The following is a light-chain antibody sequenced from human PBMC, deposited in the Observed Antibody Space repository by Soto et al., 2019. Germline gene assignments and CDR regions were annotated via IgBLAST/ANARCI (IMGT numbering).Light chain of an antibody. V-gene: IGKV3-20*01. Sequence: EIVLTQSPGTLSLSPGERATLSCRASQSVSNSYLAWYQQKPGQAPRLLIYGVSSRATGIPDRFSGSGSGRDFTLTINRLEPEDCAVYFCQQYGSSPYTFGQGTKLEIK. CDR3: QQYGSSPYT. CDR2: GVS. CDR1: QSVSNSY. J-gene: IGKJ2*01.